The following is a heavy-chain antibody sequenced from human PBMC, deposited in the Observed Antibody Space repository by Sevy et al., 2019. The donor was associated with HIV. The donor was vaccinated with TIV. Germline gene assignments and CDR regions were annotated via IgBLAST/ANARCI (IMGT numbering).Heavy chain of an antibody. V-gene: IGHV4-4*02. CDR2: IYHSGST. D-gene: IGHD5-18*01. CDR1: GGSISSSNR. CDR3: ARGKSGYSYGRYFDY. Sequence: SETLSLTCAVSGGSISSSNRWSWVRQPPGKGLEWIGEIYHSGSTNYNPSLKSRVTISVDKSKNQFSLKLSSVTAADTAVYYCARGKSGYSYGRYFDYWGQGTLVTVSS. J-gene: IGHJ4*02.